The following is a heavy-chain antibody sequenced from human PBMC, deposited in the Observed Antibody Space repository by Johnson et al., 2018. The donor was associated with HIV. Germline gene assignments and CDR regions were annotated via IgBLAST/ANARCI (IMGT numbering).Heavy chain of an antibody. CDR1: GFTFRNYW. D-gene: IGHD6-6*01. J-gene: IGHJ3*02. V-gene: IGHV3-7*05. CDR3: ASISIAARGKAFDI. CDR2: IKQDGSEK. Sequence: VQLVESGGGLVQPGGSLRLYCAASGFTFRNYWMSWVRQAPGKGLEWVANIKQDGSEKYYVDSVKGRFTISRDNPKNSLYLQMNSLRAEDTALYYCASISIAARGKAFDIWGQGTMVTVSS.